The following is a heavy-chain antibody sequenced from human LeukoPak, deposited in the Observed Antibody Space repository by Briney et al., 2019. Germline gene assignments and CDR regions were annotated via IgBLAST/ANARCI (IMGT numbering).Heavy chain of an antibody. D-gene: IGHD3-10*01. CDR2: ISDSGGRT. J-gene: IGHJ4*02. V-gene: IGHV3-23*01. CDR3: AKRGVVIRVILVGFHKEAYYFDS. Sequence: GGSLRLSCAVSGITLSNYGMSWVRQAPGKGLEWVAGISDSGGRTNYADSEKGRFTISRDNPKNTLYLQMNSLRAEDTAVYFCAKRGVVIRVILVGFHKEAYYFDSWGQGALVTVSS. CDR1: GITLSNYG.